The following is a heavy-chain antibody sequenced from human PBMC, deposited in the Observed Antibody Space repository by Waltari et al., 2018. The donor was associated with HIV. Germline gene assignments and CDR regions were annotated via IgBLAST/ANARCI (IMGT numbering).Heavy chain of an antibody. CDR3: VKDVTVTHYGDYYSGLDV. CDR2: IDSDGIVR. CDR1: GFVFGSHW. Sequence: VESGGIAVQPGGSLRLSCTASGFVFGSHWMNWCCQSPGKGLLLVSRIDSDGIVRKYADTVKGRFTVSRDNINNKVFLEMKSLRVEDSGIYYCVKDVTVTHYGDYYSGLDVWGQGTTVTV. V-gene: IGHV3-74*03. D-gene: IGHD4-17*01. J-gene: IGHJ6*02.